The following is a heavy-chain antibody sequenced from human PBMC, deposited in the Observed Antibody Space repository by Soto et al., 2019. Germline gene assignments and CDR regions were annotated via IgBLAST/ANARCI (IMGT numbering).Heavy chain of an antibody. J-gene: IGHJ6*02. V-gene: IGHV1-46*01. Sequence: GASVKVSCKASGYTFTSYYMHWVRQAPGQGLEWMGIINPSGGSTSYAQKFQGRVTMTRDTSTSTVYMELSSLRSEDTAVYYCARGYSSSWYRRYGMDVWGQGTKVTVYS. CDR2: INPSGGST. CDR3: ARGYSSSWYRRYGMDV. D-gene: IGHD6-13*01. CDR1: GYTFTSYY.